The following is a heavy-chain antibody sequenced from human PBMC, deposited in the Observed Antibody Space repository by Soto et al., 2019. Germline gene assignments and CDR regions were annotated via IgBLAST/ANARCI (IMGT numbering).Heavy chain of an antibody. CDR3: AKALPMYYYDSSGYSDYYYDMDV. D-gene: IGHD3-22*01. Sequence: GGSLRLSCAASGFTLNSYAMNWVRQAPGKGLEWVSGISARGEKTYYADSVKGRFTISRDNSKNTVYLQMNSLRAKDTAVFYCAKALPMYYYDSSGYSDYYYDMDVWGQGTTVTVSS. J-gene: IGHJ6*02. CDR2: ISARGEKT. V-gene: IGHV3-23*01. CDR1: GFTLNSYA.